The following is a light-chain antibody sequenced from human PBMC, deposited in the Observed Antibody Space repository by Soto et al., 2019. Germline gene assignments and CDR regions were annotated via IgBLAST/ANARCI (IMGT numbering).Light chain of an antibody. CDR3: QQRSNWPWT. V-gene: IGKV3-11*01. CDR1: QSVSSY. J-gene: IGKJ1*01. Sequence: EIVLTQSPATLSLSPGERATLSCRASQSVSSYLAWYQQKPGQAPRLLIYDASTRATGIPARFSGSGSGTDFTLTISSLEPEDFAVYYCQQRSNWPWTLGQGTKVDI. CDR2: DAS.